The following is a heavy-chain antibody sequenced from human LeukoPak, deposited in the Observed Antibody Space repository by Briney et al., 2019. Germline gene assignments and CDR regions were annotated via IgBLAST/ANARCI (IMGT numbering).Heavy chain of an antibody. CDR3: ARVRGAGLQYYYMDV. V-gene: IGHV3-69-1*01. CDR1: GFSFSDYY. J-gene: IGHJ6*03. CDR2: ITTRSAT. Sequence: GGSLRLSCAASGFSFSDYYMNWIRQAPGKGLEWVSYITTRSATYYTDSVKGRFTISRDNAKDSVYLQMNSLRADDTAVYYCARVRGAGLQYYYMDVWGKGTTVTVSS. D-gene: IGHD1-26*01.